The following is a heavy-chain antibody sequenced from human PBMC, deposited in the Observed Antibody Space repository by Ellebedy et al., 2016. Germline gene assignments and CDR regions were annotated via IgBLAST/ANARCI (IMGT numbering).Heavy chain of an antibody. V-gene: IGHV3-30-3*02. D-gene: IGHD6-13*01. Sequence: GESLKISXTASGFTFSTYAMHWVRQAPGKGLEWVAITSPDESRKFYPDSVKGRFTISRDNSKNTLYLQMNSLRAEDTALYHCVKGRGPSWYPSGGDWGLGALVIVSS. J-gene: IGHJ4*02. CDR1: GFTFSTYA. CDR2: TSPDESRK. CDR3: VKGRGPSWYPSGGD.